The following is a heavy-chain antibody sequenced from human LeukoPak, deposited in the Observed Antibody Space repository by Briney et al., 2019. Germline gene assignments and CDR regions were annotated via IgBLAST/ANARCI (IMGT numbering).Heavy chain of an antibody. J-gene: IGHJ4*02. CDR3: AQDVRIEEVPLLGPGF. D-gene: IGHD1-14*01. Sequence: GGSLRLSCAASGFTFSSYAMNWVRQAPGKGLEWVSCISISGGSTYYADSVKGRFTISRDNSKNTLSLQMNSLRAEDTGLYFCAQDVRIEEVPLLGPGFWGQGTLVTVSS. CDR1: GFTFSSYA. V-gene: IGHV3-23*01. CDR2: ISISGGST.